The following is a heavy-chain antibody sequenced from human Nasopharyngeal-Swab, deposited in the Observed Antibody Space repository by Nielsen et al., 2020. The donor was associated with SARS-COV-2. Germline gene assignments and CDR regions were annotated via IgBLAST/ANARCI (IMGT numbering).Heavy chain of an antibody. CDR1: GYTFTSYA. V-gene: IGHV1-3*01. Sequence: ASVKVSCKASGYTFTSYATHWVRQAPGQRLEWMGWINAGNGNTKYSQKFQGRVTITRDTSASTAYMELSSLRSEDTAVYYCARGIAAAGTLDYWGQGTLVTVSS. CDR2: INAGNGNT. D-gene: IGHD6-13*01. J-gene: IGHJ4*02. CDR3: ARGIAAAGTLDY.